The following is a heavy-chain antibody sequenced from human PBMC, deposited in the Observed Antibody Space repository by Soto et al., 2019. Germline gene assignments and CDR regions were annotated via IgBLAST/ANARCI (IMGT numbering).Heavy chain of an antibody. CDR2: ISGSGGST. Sequence: PGGSLRLSCAASGFTFSSYAMXRVRQAPGKGLEWVSAISGSGGSTYYADSVKGRFTISRDNSKNTLYLQMNSLRAEDTAVYYCAKAIFGVVPPLDYWGQGTLVTVSS. D-gene: IGHD3-3*01. J-gene: IGHJ4*02. V-gene: IGHV3-23*01. CDR3: AKAIFGVVPPLDY. CDR1: GFTFSSYA.